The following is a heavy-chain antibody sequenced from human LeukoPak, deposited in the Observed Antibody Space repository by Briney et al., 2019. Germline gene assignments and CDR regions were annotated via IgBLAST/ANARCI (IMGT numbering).Heavy chain of an antibody. D-gene: IGHD1-26*01. CDR2: ISYDGSNK. CDR1: GFTFSSYG. CDR3: ANGSYLDH. V-gene: IGHV3-30*18. Sequence: GGSLRLSCAASGFTFSSYGMHWVRQAPGKGLEWVAVISYDGSNKYYADSVKGRFTISRDNSKNTLYLQMNSLRAEDTAVYYCANGSYLDHWGQGTLVTVSS. J-gene: IGHJ4*02.